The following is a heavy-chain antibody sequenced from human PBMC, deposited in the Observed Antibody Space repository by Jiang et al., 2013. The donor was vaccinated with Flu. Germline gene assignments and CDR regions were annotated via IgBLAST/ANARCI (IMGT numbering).Heavy chain of an antibody. CDR2: ISWNSGRR. CDR1: GFTFDDYA. J-gene: IGHJ4*02. D-gene: IGHD6-13*01. V-gene: IGHV3-9*01. Sequence: VQPGRSLRLSCAASGFTFDDYAMNWVRQAPGKGLEWVAGISWNSGRRGYADSVKGRFTISRDNAKNSLYLQMNSLRAEDTALYYCAKELRISAAGFDYWGQGTLVTVSS. CDR3: AKELRISAAGFDY.